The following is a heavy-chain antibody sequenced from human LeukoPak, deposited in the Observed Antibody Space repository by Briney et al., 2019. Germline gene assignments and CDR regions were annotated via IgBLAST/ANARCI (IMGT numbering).Heavy chain of an antibody. Sequence: SETLSLTCAVYGGSFSGYYWSWIRQPPGKGLEWIGEINHSGSTNYNPSLKSRVTISVDTSKNQFSLKLSSVTAADTAVYYCARRHLGYSSSWYRPYYYYMDVWGKGTTVTISS. CDR1: GGSFSGYY. D-gene: IGHD6-13*01. CDR2: INHSGST. V-gene: IGHV4-34*01. CDR3: ARRHLGYSSSWYRPYYYYMDV. J-gene: IGHJ6*03.